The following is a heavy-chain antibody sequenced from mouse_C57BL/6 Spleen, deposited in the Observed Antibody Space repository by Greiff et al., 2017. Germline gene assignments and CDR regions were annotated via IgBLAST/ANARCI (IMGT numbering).Heavy chain of an antibody. CDR2: IDPEDGAT. D-gene: IGHD2-1*01. Sequence: VQLLQSGAELVRPGASVKLSCTASGFNIKDYYMHWVQQRPEQGLEWIGRIDPEDGATEYAPEFQGQATMTADTSTTTAYLQLSSLTSVDTAIYYCTTYYGTYGLAWFAYWGQGTLVTVSA. J-gene: IGHJ3*01. CDR1: GFNIKDYY. CDR3: TTYYGTYGLAWFAY. V-gene: IGHV14-1*01.